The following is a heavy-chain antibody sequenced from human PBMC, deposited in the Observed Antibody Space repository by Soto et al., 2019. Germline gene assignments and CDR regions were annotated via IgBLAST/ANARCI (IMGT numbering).Heavy chain of an antibody. CDR2: IKEDGSDI. CDR3: ARGDGDYYDGNGYLGRH. J-gene: IGHJ4*02. Sequence: GGSLRLSCVASGFTFSSHWMTWVRQAPGKGLEWVANIKEDGSDIYYADSVKGRFTISRDNAKNTVYLQMNSLRAEDTAVYYCARGDGDYYDGNGYLGRHWGQGTLVTVSS. CDR1: GFTFSSHW. D-gene: IGHD3-22*01. V-gene: IGHV3-7*04.